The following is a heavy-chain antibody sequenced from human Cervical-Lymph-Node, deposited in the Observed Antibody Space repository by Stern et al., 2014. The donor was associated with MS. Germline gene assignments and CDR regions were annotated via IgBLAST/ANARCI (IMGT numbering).Heavy chain of an antibody. Sequence: VQLVQSGPEVKKPGTSVKVSCKASGITFSHSAIQWLRQARGQRPEWIRWVGDFNGDVNYAPRFQERVTITRDMSTSTVYMELRSLRSEDTAIYYCASERYTYYDDQRPPGGFDPWGQGTLVTVSS. J-gene: IGHJ5*02. D-gene: IGHD3-3*01. CDR2: VGDFNGDV. CDR3: ASERYTYYDDQRPPGGFDP. CDR1: GITFSHSA. V-gene: IGHV1-58*02.